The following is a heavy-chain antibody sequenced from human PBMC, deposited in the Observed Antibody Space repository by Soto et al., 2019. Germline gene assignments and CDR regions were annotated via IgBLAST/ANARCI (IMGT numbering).Heavy chain of an antibody. Sequence: VTVSCKASGGTFGSNAITWVRQAPGQGLEWVGRIIPIFGTTNYAQNLQGRVTISADKSTLTSYMELHSLTSDDTALYYCARDRTDSGYYTNWLDPWGQGTQVTVSS. CDR3: ARDRTDSGYYTNWLDP. D-gene: IGHD3-22*01. CDR2: IIPIFGTT. J-gene: IGHJ5*02. V-gene: IGHV1-69*06. CDR1: GGTFGSNA.